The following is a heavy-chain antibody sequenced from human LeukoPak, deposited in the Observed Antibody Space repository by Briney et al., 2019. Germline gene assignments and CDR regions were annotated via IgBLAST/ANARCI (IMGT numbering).Heavy chain of an antibody. D-gene: IGHD6-13*01. CDR1: GYTFTSYD. CDR2: MNPNSGNT. J-gene: IGHJ4*02. CDR3: ARRNWGIAAADY. V-gene: IGHV1-8*01. Sequence: ASVKVSCKASGYTFTSYDINWVRQATGQGLEWMGWMNPNSGNTGYAQKFQGRVTMTRNTSISTAYMELSSLRPEDTAVYYCARRNWGIAAADYWGQGTLVTVSS.